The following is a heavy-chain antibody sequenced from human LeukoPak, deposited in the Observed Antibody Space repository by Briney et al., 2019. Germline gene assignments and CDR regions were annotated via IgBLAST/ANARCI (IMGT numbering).Heavy chain of an antibody. CDR2: ISSSSSYI. V-gene: IGHV3-21*01. D-gene: IGHD3-10*01. CDR3: ARENYYGSGSYPRLGLFDP. Sequence: GGSLRLSCAASGFTFSSYGMNWVRQAPGKGLEWVSSISSSSSYIYYADSVKGRFTISRDNAKNSLYLQMNSLRAEDTAVYYCARENYYGSGSYPRLGLFDPWGQGTLVTVSS. J-gene: IGHJ5*02. CDR1: GFTFSSYG.